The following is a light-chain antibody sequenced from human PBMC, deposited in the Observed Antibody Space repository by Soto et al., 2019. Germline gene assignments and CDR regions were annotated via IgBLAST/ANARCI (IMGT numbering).Light chain of an antibody. CDR2: RAN. Sequence: QSVLTQPPSASGTPGQRVTISCSGSNSNVGGYYVYWYQQLPGTAPKLLIYRANQRPSGVPDRFSGSKSGTSASLAISGLRSEDEADYYCASWDDSLSGVVFGGGTKLTVL. CDR3: ASWDDSLSGVV. J-gene: IGLJ2*01. CDR1: NSNVGGYY. V-gene: IGLV1-47*01.